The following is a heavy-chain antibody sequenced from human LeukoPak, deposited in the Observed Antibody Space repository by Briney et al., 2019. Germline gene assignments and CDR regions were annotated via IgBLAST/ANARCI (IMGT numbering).Heavy chain of an antibody. V-gene: IGHV3-7*03. CDR2: IKLDGSEK. D-gene: IGHD3-3*01. Sequence: GGSLRLSCVASGFTFGKYWMSWVRQAPGRGLEWVANIKLDGSEKNYVDSVKGRFTISRDNTKNSLYLQMNSLKSEDTAVYFCVTGGSWPLTMYFDHWGQGTLATVSS. J-gene: IGHJ4*02. CDR1: GFTFGKYW. CDR3: VTGGSWPLTMYFDH.